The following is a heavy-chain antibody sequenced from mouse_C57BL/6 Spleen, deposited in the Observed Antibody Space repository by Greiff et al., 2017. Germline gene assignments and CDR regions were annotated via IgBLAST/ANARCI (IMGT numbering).Heavy chain of an antibody. Sequence: VQLQQPGAELVKPGASVKLSCKASGYTFTSYWMHWVKQRPGQGLEWIGMIHPNSGSTNYNEKFKSKATLTVAKSSSTAYMQLSSLTSEDSAVYCCARSKSNSCFDVWGQGTTLTVSS. V-gene: IGHV1-64*01. D-gene: IGHD2-5*01. J-gene: IGHJ2*01. CDR1: GYTFTSYW. CDR3: ARSKSNSCFDV. CDR2: IHPNSGST.